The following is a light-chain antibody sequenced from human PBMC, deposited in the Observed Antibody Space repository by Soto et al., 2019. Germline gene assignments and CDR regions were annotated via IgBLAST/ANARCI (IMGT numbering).Light chain of an antibody. CDR2: LEGSGRY. V-gene: IGLV4-60*02. J-gene: IGLJ3*02. Sequence: QSVLTQSSSASASLGSSVKLTCTLSSGHSTYIIAWHQQQPGKAPRYLMNLEGSGRYNRGSGVPDHFSGSSSGADRYLTISNLQFEDEADYYCETWDSNTRVFGGGTKVTVL. CDR3: ETWDSNTRV. CDR1: SGHSTYI.